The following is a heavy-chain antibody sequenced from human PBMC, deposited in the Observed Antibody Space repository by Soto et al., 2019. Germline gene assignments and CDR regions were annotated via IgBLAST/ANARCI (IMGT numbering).Heavy chain of an antibody. CDR1: GGTFSSYA. J-gene: IGHJ6*02. CDR2: IIPIFGTA. Sequence: SVKVSCKASGGTFSSYAISWVRQAPGQGLEWMGGIIPIFGTANYAQKFQGRVTITADESTGTAYMELSSLRSEDTAVYYCAVCSGGSCYSYYYYGMDVWGQGTTVTVSS. D-gene: IGHD2-15*01. V-gene: IGHV1-69*13. CDR3: AVCSGGSCYSYYYYGMDV.